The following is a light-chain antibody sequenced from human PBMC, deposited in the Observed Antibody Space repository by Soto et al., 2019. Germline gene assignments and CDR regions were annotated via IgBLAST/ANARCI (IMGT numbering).Light chain of an antibody. V-gene: IGKV1-33*01. J-gene: IGKJ3*01. CDR3: QKSDHLPL. CDR1: HDIGNP. CDR2: DAY. Sequence: DIQMTQSPPSLSASVGDRVTITCQASHDIGNPLNWYQDKPGQAPKLVIYDAYNLETGVPSTFSGNGDGTDFTFTISSLRPEDIATYYCQKSDHLPLFGPGTRVDMK.